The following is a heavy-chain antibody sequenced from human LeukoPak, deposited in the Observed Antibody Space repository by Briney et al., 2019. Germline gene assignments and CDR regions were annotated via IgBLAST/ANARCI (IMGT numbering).Heavy chain of an antibody. J-gene: IGHJ4*02. CDR2: NSSSGSTI. V-gene: IGHV3-11*04. CDR3: ARDYYDSSGGDY. CDR1: GFTLSDYY. D-gene: IGHD3-22*01. Sequence: GGSLRLSCAASGFTLSDYYMSWIRQAPGKGLEWVSYNSSSGSTIYYADSVKGRFTISRDKAKNSLYLQMNRLRAEDTAVYYCARDYYDSSGGDYWGQGTLVTVSS.